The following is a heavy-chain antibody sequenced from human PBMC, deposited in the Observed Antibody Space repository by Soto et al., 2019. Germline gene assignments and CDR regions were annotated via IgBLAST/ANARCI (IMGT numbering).Heavy chain of an antibody. CDR3: AHRLGGYTWNDGYFDY. J-gene: IGHJ4*02. D-gene: IGHD1-20*01. V-gene: IGHV2-5*02. CDR1: GFSLTSRPMG. Sequence: QITLKESGPTLVTPTQTLTLTCSFSGFSLTSRPMGVGWIRQPPGKALEWLVVIYWDDDKRYSPSLRSRLTITKDTSKNLVVLTMTNMDPVDTATYYCAHRLGGYTWNDGYFDYWGQGALVTVSS. CDR2: IYWDDDK.